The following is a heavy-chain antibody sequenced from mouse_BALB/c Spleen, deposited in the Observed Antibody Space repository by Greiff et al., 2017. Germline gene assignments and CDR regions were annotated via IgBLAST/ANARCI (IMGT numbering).Heavy chain of an antibody. CDR1: GFTFSSFG. V-gene: IGHV5-17*02. CDR2: ISSGSCTI. D-gene: IGHD2-10*02. CDR3: ARSEYARGYFAY. Sequence: EVKLVESGGGLVQPGGSRKLSCAASGFTFSSFGLHWVRQAPEKGLEWVAYISSGSCTIYYADTVKGRFTISRDNPKNTLFLQMTSLRSEDTAMYYCARSEYARGYFAYWGQGTTLTASS. J-gene: IGHJ2*01.